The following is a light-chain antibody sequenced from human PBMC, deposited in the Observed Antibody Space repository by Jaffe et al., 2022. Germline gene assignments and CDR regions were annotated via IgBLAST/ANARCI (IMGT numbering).Light chain of an antibody. Sequence: VVLTQSPATLSVSPGERATLSCRASQNVTTYLAWYQQKPGQAPRLLIYDAFVRATGIPARFSGSGSGTDFTLTISSLEPEDFAVYYCHQRTNWPSFGPGTKVDIK. CDR1: QNVTTY. CDR2: DAF. CDR3: HQRTNWPS. V-gene: IGKV3-11*01. J-gene: IGKJ3*01.